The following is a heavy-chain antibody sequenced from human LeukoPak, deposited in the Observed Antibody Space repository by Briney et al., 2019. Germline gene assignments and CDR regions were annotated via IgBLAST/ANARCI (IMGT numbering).Heavy chain of an antibody. CDR1: VGSLSSSSYH. V-gene: IGHV4-39*07. J-gene: IGHJ6*03. CDR2: IYYSGST. D-gene: IGHD1-26*01. CDR3: ARGRSIYYYYYYMDV. Sequence: SHTVSLTCTVSVGSLSSSSYHGGSIRQPPGKGLERIGSIYYSGSTYYNPSLKSQVTISVDPSKNQFSLNPSSVSAPCPAFFYCARGRSIYYYYYYMDVWGKGNTVTISS.